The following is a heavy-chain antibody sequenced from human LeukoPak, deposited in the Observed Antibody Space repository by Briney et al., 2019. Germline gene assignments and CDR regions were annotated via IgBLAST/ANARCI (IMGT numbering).Heavy chain of an antibody. V-gene: IGHV4-34*01. CDR2: INHSGST. J-gene: IGHJ4*02. CDR3: ARGPTYYYDSSGYYPFDY. D-gene: IGHD3-22*01. Sequence: SETLSLTCAVYGGSFSGYYWSWIRQPPGKGLEWIGEINHSGSTNYNPSLKSRVTISVDTSKNQFSLKLSSVTAADTAVYYCARGPTYYYDSSGYYPFDYRGQGTLVTVSS. CDR1: GGSFSGYY.